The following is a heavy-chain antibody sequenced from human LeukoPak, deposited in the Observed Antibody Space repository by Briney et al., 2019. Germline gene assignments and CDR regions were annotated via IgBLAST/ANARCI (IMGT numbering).Heavy chain of an antibody. Sequence: GGSLRLACAASGFTFRSYGMHWVRQAPGKGLEWLAFIRNDGSNKYYADSVKGRFTIFRDNSKNTLYLQMNSLKTEDTAVYYCTTVGGDPYYYYYYYMDVWGKGTTVTVSS. CDR2: IRNDGSNK. CDR1: GFTFRSYG. V-gene: IGHV3-30*02. D-gene: IGHD4-17*01. J-gene: IGHJ6*03. CDR3: TTVGGDPYYYYYYYMDV.